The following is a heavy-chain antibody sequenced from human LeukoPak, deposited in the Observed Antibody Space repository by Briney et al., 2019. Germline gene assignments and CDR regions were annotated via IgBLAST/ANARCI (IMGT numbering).Heavy chain of an antibody. D-gene: IGHD5-12*01. V-gene: IGHV3-23*01. CDR2: ISGSGVTK. CDR1: GFTFSSYG. J-gene: IGHJ4*02. CDR3: ARDFGATKPFDY. Sequence: SGGSLRLSCAGSGFTFSSYGMSWVHQALGKGLEWVSFISGSGVTKYYADSVKGRFTISRDNSKNTLYLQMNSLRAEDTAVYYCARDFGATKPFDYWGQGTLVTVSS.